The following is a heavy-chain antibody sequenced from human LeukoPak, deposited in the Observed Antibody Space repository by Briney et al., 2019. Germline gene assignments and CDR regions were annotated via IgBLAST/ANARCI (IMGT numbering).Heavy chain of an antibody. D-gene: IGHD6-19*01. CDR2: TYYRSKWYN. Sequence: SQTLSLTCAISGDSFSSNSAAWNWIRQSPSRGLEWLVRTYYRSKWYNDYAVSVKSRITINPDTSKNQFSLQLNSVTPEDTAVYYCARALRLGWTGVDYWGQGTLVTVSS. CDR1: GDSFSSNSAA. CDR3: ARALRLGWTGVDY. V-gene: IGHV6-1*01. J-gene: IGHJ4*02.